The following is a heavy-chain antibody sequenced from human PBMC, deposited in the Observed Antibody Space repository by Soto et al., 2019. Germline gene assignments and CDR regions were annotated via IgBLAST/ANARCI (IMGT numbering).Heavy chain of an antibody. CDR3: ARELPAAISHNWFDP. D-gene: IGHD2-2*01. J-gene: IGHJ5*02. V-gene: IGHV5-51*01. Sequence: GESLKISCKASGYTFSSKWIAWVRQMPGKGLEWMGIIYPDDSDTRYSPSFQGQVTISADKSLSTAYLQMNSLRAEDTAVYYCARELPAAISHNWFDPWGQGTLVTVSS. CDR1: GYTFSSKW. CDR2: IYPDDSDT.